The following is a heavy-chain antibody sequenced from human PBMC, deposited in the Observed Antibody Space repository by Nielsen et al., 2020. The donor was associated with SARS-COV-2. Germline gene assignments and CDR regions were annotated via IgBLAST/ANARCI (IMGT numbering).Heavy chain of an antibody. V-gene: IGHV3-33*08. D-gene: IGHD6-19*01. CDR1: GLTFSSHG. CDR2: ISYDGSNK. CDR3: ARSPSGRDGGGWGYFDY. J-gene: IGHJ4*02. Sequence: GESLKISCAASGLTFSSHGMHWVRQAPGKGLEWVTVISYDGSNKYYADSVKGRFTMSRDNSKNMLYLQMNSLRAEDTAVYYCARSPSGRDGGGWGYFDYWGQGTLVTVSS.